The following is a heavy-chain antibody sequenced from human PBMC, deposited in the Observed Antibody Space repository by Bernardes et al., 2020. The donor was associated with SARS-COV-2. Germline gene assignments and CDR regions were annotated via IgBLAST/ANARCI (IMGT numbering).Heavy chain of an antibody. CDR1: GGTFSSYA. CDR2: IIPIFGTA. J-gene: IGHJ4*02. CDR3: ATWGDDYSNYVDY. D-gene: IGHD4-4*01. Sequence: SVKVSCKASGGTFSSYAISWVRQAPGQGLEWMGGIIPIFGTANYAQKFQGRVTITADESTSTAYMELSSLRSEDTAVYYCATWGDDYSNYVDYWGQGTLVTVSS. V-gene: IGHV1-69*13.